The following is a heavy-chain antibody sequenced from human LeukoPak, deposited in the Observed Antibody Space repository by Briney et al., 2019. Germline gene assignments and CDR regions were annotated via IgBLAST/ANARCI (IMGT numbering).Heavy chain of an antibody. CDR2: ISYDGSNK. D-gene: IGHD5-24*01. J-gene: IGHJ4*02. CDR1: GFTFSSYA. Sequence: PGGSLRLSCAASGFTFSSYAMHWVRQAPGKGLEWVAVISYDGSNKYYADSVKGRFTISRDNSKNTLYLQMNSLRAEDTAVYYCAGEVARWLQSRNAFDYWGQGTLVTVSS. CDR3: AGEVARWLQSRNAFDY. V-gene: IGHV3-30*04.